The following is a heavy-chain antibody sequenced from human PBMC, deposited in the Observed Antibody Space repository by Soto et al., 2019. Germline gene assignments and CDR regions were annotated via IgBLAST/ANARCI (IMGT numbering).Heavy chain of an antibody. CDR3: ARTYSSSSAVDY. CDR2: IYYSGST. Sequence: SETLSLTCTVSGGSISSGGYYWSWIRQHPGKGLEWIGYIYYSGSTYYNPSLKSRVTISVDTSKNQFSLKLSSVTAAGTAVYYCARTYSSSSAVDYWSQGTLVIVSS. V-gene: IGHV4-31*03. D-gene: IGHD6-6*01. CDR1: GGSISSGGYY. J-gene: IGHJ4*02.